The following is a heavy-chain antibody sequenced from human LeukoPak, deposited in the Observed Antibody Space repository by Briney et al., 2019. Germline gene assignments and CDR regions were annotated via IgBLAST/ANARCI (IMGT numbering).Heavy chain of an antibody. Sequence: SVKVSCKASGGTFSSYAISWVRQAPGQGLEWMGGIIPIFGTANYAQKFQGRVTITTDESTSTAYMELSSLRSEDTAVYYCARVKVIAARGNYFDYWGQGTLVTVSS. CDR3: ARVKVIAARGNYFDY. V-gene: IGHV1-69*05. J-gene: IGHJ4*02. CDR1: GGTFSSYA. D-gene: IGHD6-6*01. CDR2: IIPIFGTA.